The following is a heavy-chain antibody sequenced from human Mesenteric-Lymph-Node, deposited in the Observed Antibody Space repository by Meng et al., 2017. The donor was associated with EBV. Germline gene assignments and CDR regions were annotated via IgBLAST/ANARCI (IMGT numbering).Heavy chain of an antibody. V-gene: IGHV3-11*01. CDR3: ARDWGFPYTFDD. CDR2: ISGSGSSI. CDR1: GFTFSNNY. Sequence: VQVVGSGGGLVKPGGSLRLSCAASGFTFSNNYMAWIRQAPGKGLEWISYISGSGSSIVYADSVRGRFTISRDNAKNSVYLQMSSLRAEDTAVYYCARDWGFPYTFDDWGRGTLVTVSS. D-gene: IGHD7-27*01. J-gene: IGHJ4*02.